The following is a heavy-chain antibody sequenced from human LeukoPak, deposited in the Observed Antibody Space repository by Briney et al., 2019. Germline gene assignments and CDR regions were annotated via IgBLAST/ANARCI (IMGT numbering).Heavy chain of an antibody. J-gene: IGHJ4*02. Sequence: GGSLRLSCAASGFTFNNYAMSWVRQAPGKGLEWVSAISGSDAGTYYADSVKGRFTISRDNAKNSLYLQMNSLRAEDTAVYYCARGLGVLVANDYWGQGTLVTVSS. CDR3: ARGLGVLVANDY. D-gene: IGHD2-8*02. CDR1: GFTFNNYA. V-gene: IGHV3-23*01. CDR2: ISGSDAGT.